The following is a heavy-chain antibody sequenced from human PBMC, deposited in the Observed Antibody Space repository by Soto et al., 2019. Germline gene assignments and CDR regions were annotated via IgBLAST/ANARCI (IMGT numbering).Heavy chain of an antibody. CDR3: ARGAGSGWDYYYYGMDV. D-gene: IGHD6-19*01. V-gene: IGHV4-34*01. J-gene: IGHJ6*02. CDR2: INHSGST. CDR1: GGSFSGYY. Sequence: QVQLQQWGAGLLKPSETLSLTCGVYGGSFSGYYWSWIRQPPGNGLEWIWEINHSGSTNYNPSLKSRVTILVDTSKNQFSLKLSSVTAAETAVYYCARGAGSGWDYYYYGMDVWGQGTTVTVSS.